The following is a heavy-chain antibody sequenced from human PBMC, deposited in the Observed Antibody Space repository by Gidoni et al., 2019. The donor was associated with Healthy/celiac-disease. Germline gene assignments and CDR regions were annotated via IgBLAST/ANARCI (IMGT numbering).Heavy chain of an antibody. CDR2: ISGSGGSK. V-gene: IGHV3-23*01. Sequence: EVQLLESGGGLVQPGGSLRLSCAASGFPFSSYAMRWVRQAPGKGLEWVSAISGSGGSKYYADSVKGRFTISRDNSKNTLYLQMNSLRAEDTAVYYCTKVWNYNFYYFDYWGQGTLVTVSS. CDR3: TKVWNYNFYYFDY. D-gene: IGHD1-7*01. J-gene: IGHJ4*02. CDR1: GFPFSSYA.